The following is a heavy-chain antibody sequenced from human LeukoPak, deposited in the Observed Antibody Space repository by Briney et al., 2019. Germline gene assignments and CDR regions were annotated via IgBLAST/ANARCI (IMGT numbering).Heavy chain of an antibody. CDR1: GFTFSSYA. CDR3: ARDFSTYGSGSYPIF. CDR2: ISGSGGST. Sequence: GGSLRLSCAASGFTFSSYAMSWVRQAPGKGLEWVSAISGSGGSTYYADSVKGRFTISRDNSKNTLFLQMDSLRAEDAALYYCARDFSTYGSGSYPIFWGQGTLVTVSS. J-gene: IGHJ4*02. V-gene: IGHV3-23*01. D-gene: IGHD3-10*01.